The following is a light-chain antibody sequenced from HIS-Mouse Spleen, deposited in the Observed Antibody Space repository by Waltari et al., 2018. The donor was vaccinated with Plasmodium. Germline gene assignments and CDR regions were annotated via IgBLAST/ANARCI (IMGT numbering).Light chain of an antibody. CDR1: SSAVGGYTF. Sequence: QSALPQPRPVSGSPGQSVTLSCTGTSSAVGGYTFVSWYQQHPGKAPQLMIYDVSKRPSGVPDRFCGSKSGNTASLTISGLQAEDEADYYCCSYAGSYTLVFGGGTKLTVL. J-gene: IGLJ2*01. CDR2: DVS. V-gene: IGLV2-11*01. CDR3: CSYAGSYTLV.